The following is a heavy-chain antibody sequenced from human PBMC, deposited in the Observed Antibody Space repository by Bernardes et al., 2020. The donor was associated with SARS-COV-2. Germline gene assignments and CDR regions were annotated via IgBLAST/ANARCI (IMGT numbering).Heavy chain of an antibody. CDR3: VRGGGTD. D-gene: IGHD2-15*01. Sequence: GGSLRLSCAASGLSVSGYYMSWVRQVPGKGLECVSVIENSQVGGYTHYADSVKGRFTISRDKSKNTVYLQMNSLRAEDTALYYCVRGGGTDWGQGTLVTVSS. CDR1: GLSVSGYY. J-gene: IGHJ4*02. CDR2: IENSQVGGYT. V-gene: IGHV3-53*01.